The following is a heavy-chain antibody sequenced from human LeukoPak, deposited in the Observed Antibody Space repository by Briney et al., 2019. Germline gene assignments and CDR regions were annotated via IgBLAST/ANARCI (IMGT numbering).Heavy chain of an antibody. CDR3: AKDRIGIAAAGTEVRYFDY. D-gene: IGHD6-13*01. CDR2: IWYDGSNK. CDR1: GFTFSSYG. V-gene: IGHV3-33*06. Sequence: PGRSLRLSCAASGFTFSSYGMHWVRQAPGKGLEWVAVIWYDGSNKYYADSVKGRFTISRDNSKNTLYLQMNSLRAEDTAVYYCAKDRIGIAAAGTEVRYFDYWGQGTLVTVSS. J-gene: IGHJ4*02.